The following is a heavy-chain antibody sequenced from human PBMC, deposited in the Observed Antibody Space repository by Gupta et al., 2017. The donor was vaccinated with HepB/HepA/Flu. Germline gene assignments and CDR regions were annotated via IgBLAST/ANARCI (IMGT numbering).Heavy chain of an antibody. V-gene: IGHV1-2*02. J-gene: IGHJ3*02. D-gene: IGHD2-2*02. Sequence: NYAQKFQGRVTMTRDTSISTAYMELSRLRSDDTAVYYCARAQGYCSSTSCYSAFDIWGQGTMVTVSS. CDR3: ARAQGYCSSTSCYSAFDI.